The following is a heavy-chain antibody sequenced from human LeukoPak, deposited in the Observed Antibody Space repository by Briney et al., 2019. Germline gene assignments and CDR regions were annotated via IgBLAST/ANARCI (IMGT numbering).Heavy chain of an antibody. CDR2: IWYDGSKK. V-gene: IGHV3-33*01. J-gene: IGHJ4*02. D-gene: IGHD5-12*01. CDR3: ARGYNGYDSSFDY. CDR1: GFTFSNYG. Sequence: GGSLRLSCTASGFTFSNYGMHWVRQAPGKGLEWVAVIWYDGSKKYYPDSVKGRFTISRDDSKNTVYLQMNSLRAEDTAVYYCARGYNGYDSSFDYWGQGTLVTVSS.